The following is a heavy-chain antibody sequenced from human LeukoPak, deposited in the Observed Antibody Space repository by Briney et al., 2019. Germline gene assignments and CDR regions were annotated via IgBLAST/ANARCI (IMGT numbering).Heavy chain of an antibody. CDR1: GFSFSSYG. D-gene: IGHD3-9*01. V-gene: IGHV3-33*01. CDR3: ARSTSSEYDIYHFDY. Sequence: GGSLRLSCAGSGFSFSSYGMHWVRQAPGKGLEWVAVVWYDGINKYYADSVKGRFTISRDNSKNTLYLQMNSLRAEDTAVYYCARSTSSEYDIYHFDYWGQGTLVTVSS. J-gene: IGHJ4*02. CDR2: VWYDGINK.